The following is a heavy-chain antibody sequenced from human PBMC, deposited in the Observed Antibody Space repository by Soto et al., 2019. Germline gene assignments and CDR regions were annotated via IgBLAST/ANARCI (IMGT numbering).Heavy chain of an antibody. D-gene: IGHD4-4*01. Sequence: QVQLVQSGAEVKKPGSSVKVSCKASGGTFSSYAISWVRQAPGQGLEWMGGIIPIFGTANYAQKFQGRVTITADESTSXXYXEXXSLRSEDTAVYYCARTPLQLAELGKYYYYYYGMDVWGQGTTVTVSS. CDR3: ARTPLQLAELGKYYYYYYGMDV. V-gene: IGHV1-69*12. J-gene: IGHJ6*02. CDR1: GGTFSSYA. CDR2: IIPIFGTA.